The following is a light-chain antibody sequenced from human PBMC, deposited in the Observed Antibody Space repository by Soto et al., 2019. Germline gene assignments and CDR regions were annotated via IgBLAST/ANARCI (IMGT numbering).Light chain of an antibody. Sequence: QSVLTQPASVSGSPGKSITISCTGTSSDVGGYNYVSWYQQHPGKAPKLMIYDVSNRPSGVSNRFSGSKSGNTASLTISGLQAEDEADYYCSSYTSSSTVFGTGTKLTVL. CDR3: SSYTSSSTV. J-gene: IGLJ1*01. CDR2: DVS. CDR1: SSDVGGYNY. V-gene: IGLV2-14*01.